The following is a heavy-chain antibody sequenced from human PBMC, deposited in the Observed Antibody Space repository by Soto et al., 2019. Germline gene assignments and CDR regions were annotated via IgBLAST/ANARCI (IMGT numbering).Heavy chain of an antibody. V-gene: IGHV3-15*07. CDR3: TTDLLIITMVRGVSVRNGTKPHDY. CDR1: GFTFSNAW. CDR2: IKSKTDGGTT. D-gene: IGHD3-10*01. J-gene: IGHJ4*02. Sequence: GGSLRLSCAASGFTFSNAWMNWVRQAPGKGLEWVGRIKSKTDGGTTDYAAPVKGRFTISREDSKNTLYLQMNSLKTEDTAVYYCTTDLLIITMVRGVSVRNGTKPHDYWGQGTLVTVSS.